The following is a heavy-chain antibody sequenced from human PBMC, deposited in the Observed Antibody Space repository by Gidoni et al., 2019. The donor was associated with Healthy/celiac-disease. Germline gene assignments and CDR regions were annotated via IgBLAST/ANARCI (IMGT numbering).Heavy chain of an antibody. D-gene: IGHD3-3*01. V-gene: IGHV3-23*01. CDR3: AKYFRFLEWLPSPLLY. CDR1: GFTFSSYA. Sequence: EVQLLESGGGLVQPGGSLRLYCAASGFTFSSYAMSWVRQAPGKGLEWVSAISGSGCSTYYADSVKGRFTISRDNSKNTLYLQMNSLRAEDTAVYYCAKYFRFLEWLPSPLLYWGQGTLVTVSS. J-gene: IGHJ4*02. CDR2: ISGSGCST.